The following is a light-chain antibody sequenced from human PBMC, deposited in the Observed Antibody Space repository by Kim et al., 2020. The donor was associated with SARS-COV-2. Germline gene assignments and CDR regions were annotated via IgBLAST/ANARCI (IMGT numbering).Light chain of an antibody. CDR3: QTWDSSTALV. V-gene: IGLV3-1*01. J-gene: IGLJ1*01. Sequence: VPPGQTASITCSGDKLGDKYACWYQQKPGQSPVLVIYQDTKRPSGIPERFSGSNSGNTATLTISGTQAMDEADYYCQTWDSSTALVFGTGTKVTVL. CDR2: QDT. CDR1: KLGDKY.